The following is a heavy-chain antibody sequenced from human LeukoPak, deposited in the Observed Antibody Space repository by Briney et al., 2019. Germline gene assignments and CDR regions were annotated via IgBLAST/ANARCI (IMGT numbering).Heavy chain of an antibody. V-gene: IGHV1-2*06. CDR2: INPNNGAT. D-gene: IGHD3-3*01. CDR3: ARAPYYDDAFDV. Sequence: GASVKVSCKASGYTFTGYYMHWVRQAPGQGLEWMGRINPNNGATNYAQKLQGRVTITGDTSISTAYMELSSLRSDDTAVYYCARAPYYDDAFDVWGQGTMVTVSS. J-gene: IGHJ3*01. CDR1: GYTFTGYY.